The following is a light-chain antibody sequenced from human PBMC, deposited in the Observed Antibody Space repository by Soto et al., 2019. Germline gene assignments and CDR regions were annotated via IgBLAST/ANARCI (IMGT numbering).Light chain of an antibody. Sequence: QSALTHPPSASGSPGQSVTISCTGTSSDVGAYNYVSWYQQHPGKAPQLMIYEVTKRPSGVPDRFSGSKSGNTASLTVSGLPAEDEADYYYSSYADSISVLFGGGTKLTVL. V-gene: IGLV2-8*01. CDR1: SSDVGAYNY. J-gene: IGLJ3*02. CDR2: EVT. CDR3: SSYADSISVL.